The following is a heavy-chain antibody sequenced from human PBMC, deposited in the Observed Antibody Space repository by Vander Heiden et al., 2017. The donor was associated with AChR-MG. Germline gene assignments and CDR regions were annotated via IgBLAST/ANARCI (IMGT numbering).Heavy chain of an antibody. CDR1: GFNFRSDG. J-gene: IGHJ4*02. D-gene: IGHD3-16*01. CDR3: AKDRVLWLDY. Sequence: QVQLVESGGGGVQPGSSLRLSCSASGFNFRSDGMHWVGQTQGKGLEWVAVISYDGSNKDDADSVKGRFTISRDNSKNTLYLKMNSLRAEDTAVCYCAKDRVLWLDYWGQGTLVTVAS. V-gene: IGHV3-30*18. CDR2: ISYDGSNK.